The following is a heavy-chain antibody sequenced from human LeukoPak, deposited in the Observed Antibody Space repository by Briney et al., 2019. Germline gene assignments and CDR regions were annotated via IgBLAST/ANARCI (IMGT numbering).Heavy chain of an antibody. Sequence: GGSLRLSCAASGFTFSSYAMSWVRQAPGKGLEWGSGFSASGGSTCYADSVKGRFTISRDNSKNTLYLQMNSLRAEDTAVYYCAKGNSGSYLMHFDYWGQGTLVTVSS. CDR3: AKGNSGSYLMHFDY. CDR2: FSASGGST. D-gene: IGHD1-26*01. J-gene: IGHJ4*02. CDR1: GFTFSSYA. V-gene: IGHV3-23*01.